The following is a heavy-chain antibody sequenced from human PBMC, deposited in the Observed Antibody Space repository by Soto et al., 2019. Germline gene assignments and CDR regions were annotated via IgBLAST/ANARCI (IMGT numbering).Heavy chain of an antibody. V-gene: IGHV1-18*01. Sequence: QVQLVQSGGEVKNPGASVKVSCKASCLAFNSRYINWVRQAPGKGLEWVGWISGYSAKTNYAQNLQGRVTMTIDTSTNTAYMELRSLTSDDTAVYYCARGGQWDFLSDYWGQGTLVTVSS. CDR1: CLAFNSRY. D-gene: IGHD1-26*01. CDR3: ARGGQWDFLSDY. CDR2: ISGYSAKT. J-gene: IGHJ4*02.